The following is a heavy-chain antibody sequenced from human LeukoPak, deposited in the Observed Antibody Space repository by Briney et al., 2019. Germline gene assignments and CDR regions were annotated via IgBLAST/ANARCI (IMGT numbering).Heavy chain of an antibody. D-gene: IGHD6-13*01. CDR1: GGSISSGSYY. CDR3: ARVSWLHWWFDP. Sequence: SETLSLTCTVSGGSISSGSYYWSWIRQPAGKGLEWIGRIYTSGSTNYNPSLKSRVTISVDTSKNQFSLKLSSVTAADTAVYYCARVSWLHWWFDPWGQGTLVTVSS. CDR2: IYTSGST. J-gene: IGHJ5*02. V-gene: IGHV4-61*02.